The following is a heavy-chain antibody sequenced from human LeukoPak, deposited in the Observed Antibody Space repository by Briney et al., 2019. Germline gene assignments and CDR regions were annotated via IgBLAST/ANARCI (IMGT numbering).Heavy chain of an antibody. D-gene: IGHD2-2*02. CDR3: ARQAYQLLYGFSDFDY. Sequence: SETLSLTCTVSGGSISSYYWSWIRQPAGKGLEWIGRIYTSGSTNYNPSLKSRVTMSVDTSKNQFSLKLSSVTAADTAVYYCARQAYQLLYGFSDFDYWGQGTLVTVSS. CDR2: IYTSGST. CDR1: GGSISSYY. V-gene: IGHV4-4*07. J-gene: IGHJ4*02.